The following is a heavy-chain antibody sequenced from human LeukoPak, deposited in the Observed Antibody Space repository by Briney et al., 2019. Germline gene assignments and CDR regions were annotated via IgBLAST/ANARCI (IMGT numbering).Heavy chain of an antibody. CDR1: GGSFSGYY. CDR2: INHSGST. Sequence: SETLSLTCAVYGGSFSGYYWSWIRQPPGKGLEWIGEINHSGSTNYNPSLKSRVTISVDTSKNQFSLKLSSVTAAVTAVYYCAREGQMYSSSWQGYNWFDPWGQGTLVTVSS. D-gene: IGHD6-13*01. CDR3: AREGQMYSSSWQGYNWFDP. V-gene: IGHV4-34*01. J-gene: IGHJ5*02.